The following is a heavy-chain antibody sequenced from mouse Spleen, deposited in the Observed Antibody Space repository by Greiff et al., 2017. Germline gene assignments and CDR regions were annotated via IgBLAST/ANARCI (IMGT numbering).Heavy chain of an antibody. Sequence: EVQVVESGGGLVKPGGSLKLSCAASGFTFSSYTMSWVRQTPAKRLEWVATISSGGGNTYYPDSVKGRFTISRDNARNTLYLQMSSLRSEDTAMYYCARHGGTRYFDYWGQGTTLTVSS. CDR1: GFTFSSYT. CDR2: ISSGGGNT. CDR3: ARHGGTRYFDY. V-gene: IGHV5-9*04. J-gene: IGHJ2*01. D-gene: IGHD3-3*01.